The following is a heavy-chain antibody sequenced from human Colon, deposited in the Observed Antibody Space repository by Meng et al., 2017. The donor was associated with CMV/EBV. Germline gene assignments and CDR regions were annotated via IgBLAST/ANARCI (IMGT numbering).Heavy chain of an antibody. CDR2: INHSGST. V-gene: IGHV4-34*02. CDR1: GEFFSGFY. CDR3: ARAPDIGGRPPGPFQY. Sequence: VAPEQWGCVMFEPADPLFLRCCCYGEFFSGFYWDWIRQPPGKGLEWIGEINHSGSTNYNPSLKSRVTISVDTSKNQFSLKLSSVTAADTAVYYCARAPDIGGRPPGPFQYWSQGALVTVSS. D-gene: IGHD5-12*01. J-gene: IGHJ4*02.